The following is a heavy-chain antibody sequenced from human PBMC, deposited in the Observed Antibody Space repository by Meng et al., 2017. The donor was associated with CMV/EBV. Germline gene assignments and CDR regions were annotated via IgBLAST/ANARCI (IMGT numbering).Heavy chain of an antibody. CDR1: GFIFSDYS. D-gene: IGHD2-8*01. CDR3: ARDFVRGRSMDV. J-gene: IGHJ6*02. V-gene: IGHV3-11*01. Sequence: GGSLRLSCAVSGFIFSDYSMSWIRQAPGKGLEWVSYISSSGSIIYYADSVKGRFTISRDNAKNSVYLQMNSLRAEDTAVYYCARDFVRGRSMDVWGQGTTVTVSS. CDR2: ISSSGSII.